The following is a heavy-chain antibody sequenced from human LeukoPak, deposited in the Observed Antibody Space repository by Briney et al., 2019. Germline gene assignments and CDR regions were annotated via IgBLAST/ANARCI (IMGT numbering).Heavy chain of an antibody. V-gene: IGHV4-59*04. Sequence: SETLSLTCTVSGGSISSYYWSWIRQPPGKGLEWIGNIYYDGRTYSNASLKSRVTLSVDTSNNQFSLKLSSVTAADTAVYYCARYDGSGYYPYFDSWGQGSLVTVSS. CDR3: ARYDGSGYYPYFDS. CDR1: GGSISSYY. D-gene: IGHD3-22*01. CDR2: IYYDGRT. J-gene: IGHJ4*02.